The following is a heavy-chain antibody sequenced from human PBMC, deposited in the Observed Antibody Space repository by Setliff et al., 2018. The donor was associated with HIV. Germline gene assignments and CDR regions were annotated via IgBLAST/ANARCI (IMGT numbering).Heavy chain of an antibody. V-gene: IGHV1-2*02. CDR2: ISPKYGGT. D-gene: IGHD4-17*01. J-gene: IGHJ5*02. CDR1: GYSFSDYY. CDR3: ARDGDYGEYGA. Sequence: EASVKVSCKASGYSFSDYYIHWVRQAPGHGFQWMGWISPKYGGTNYAQNFQGRVTMTRDTSISTAYMELSRLRSDDTAVYYCARDGDYGEYGAWGQGTLVTVSS.